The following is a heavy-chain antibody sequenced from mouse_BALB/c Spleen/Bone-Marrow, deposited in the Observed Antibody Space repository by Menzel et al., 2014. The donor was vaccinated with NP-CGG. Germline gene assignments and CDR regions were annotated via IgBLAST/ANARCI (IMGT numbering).Heavy chain of an antibody. Sequence: QVQLQQSGPDLVRPGSSVKMSCKASDYTFTTYWKHWVKQRPGQGLEWIGMIDPSTSETRLNQKFKDKATLIVDKSSNTAYMQLSSLTSEDSAAYYCARGTLAMDYWGQGTSVTVSS. V-gene: IGHV1-52*01. CDR1: DYTFTTYW. CDR3: ARGTLAMDY. J-gene: IGHJ4*01. D-gene: IGHD3-3*01. CDR2: IDPSTSET.